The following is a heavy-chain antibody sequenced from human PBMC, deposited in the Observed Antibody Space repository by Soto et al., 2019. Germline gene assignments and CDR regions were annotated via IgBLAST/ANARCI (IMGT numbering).Heavy chain of an antibody. Sequence: PGGSLRLSCAASGFTFSSYSMNWVRQAPGKGPEWVSSISSSSSYIYYADSVKGRFTISRDNAKNSLYLQMNSLRAEDTAVYYCASEVAAAGKEDYWGQGTLVTVSS. J-gene: IGHJ4*02. D-gene: IGHD6-13*01. V-gene: IGHV3-21*01. CDR1: GFTFSSYS. CDR3: ASEVAAAGKEDY. CDR2: ISSSSSYI.